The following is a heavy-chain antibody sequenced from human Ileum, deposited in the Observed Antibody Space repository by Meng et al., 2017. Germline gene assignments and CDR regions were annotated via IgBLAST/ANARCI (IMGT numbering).Heavy chain of an antibody. J-gene: IGHJ5*02. Sequence: QVQLVRSGAEVKYPGSSVTVSCKASGGAFSSSAIGWLRQAPGRGLEWMGGIIPILNASTYAQNFKGRVTLSADMATTTVYMELSSLTSDDTAVYFCARDCSGGGCFDPWGQGTLVTVSS. D-gene: IGHD2-15*01. CDR1: GGAFSSSA. CDR3: ARDCSGGGCFDP. CDR2: IIPILNAS. V-gene: IGHV1-69*10.